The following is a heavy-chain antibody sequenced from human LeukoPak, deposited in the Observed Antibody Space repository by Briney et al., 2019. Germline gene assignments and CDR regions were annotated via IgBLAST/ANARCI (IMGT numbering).Heavy chain of an antibody. Sequence: YADSVKGRFTLSRDNAKNSLSLQMNSLRVEDTAVYYCARVGSSNTHYDYWGPGTLVTVSS. J-gene: IGHJ4*02. D-gene: IGHD2-15*01. V-gene: IGHV3-21*01. CDR3: ARVGSSNTHYDY.